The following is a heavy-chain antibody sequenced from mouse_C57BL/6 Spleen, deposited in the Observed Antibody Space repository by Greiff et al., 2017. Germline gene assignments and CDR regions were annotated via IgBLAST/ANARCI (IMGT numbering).Heavy chain of an antibody. CDR3: ARGVYYGSLRYFDV. CDR2: IYPGSGST. V-gene: IGHV1-55*01. CDR1: GYTFTSYW. J-gene: IGHJ1*03. Sequence: VQLQQPGAELVKPGASVKMSCKASGYTFTSYWITWVKQRPGQGLEWIGDIYPGSGSTNYNEKFKSKATLTVDTSSSTAYMQLSSLTSEDSAVYYCARGVYYGSLRYFDVWGTGTTVTVSS. D-gene: IGHD1-1*01.